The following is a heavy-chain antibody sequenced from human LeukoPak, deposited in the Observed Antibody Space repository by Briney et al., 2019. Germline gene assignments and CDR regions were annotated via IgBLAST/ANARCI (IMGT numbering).Heavy chain of an antibody. D-gene: IGHD3-10*01. Sequence: GGSLRLSCAASGFTFSSYAMHWVRQAPGKGLEWVAVISYDGSNKYYADSVKGRFTISRVNSKNTLYLQMNSLRAEDTAVYYCAKTSMVRGVIIYSNFDYWGQGTLVTVSS. CDR1: GFTFSSYA. CDR3: AKTSMVRGVIIYSNFDY. V-gene: IGHV3-30-3*01. CDR2: ISYDGSNK. J-gene: IGHJ4*02.